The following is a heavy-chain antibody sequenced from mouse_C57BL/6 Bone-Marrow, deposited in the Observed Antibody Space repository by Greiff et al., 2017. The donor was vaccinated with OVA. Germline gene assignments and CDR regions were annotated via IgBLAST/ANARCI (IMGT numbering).Heavy chain of an antibody. Sequence: VQLQQSGAELVRPGASVKLSCTASGFNIKDDYMHWVKQRPEQGLEWIGWIDPENGDTEYASKFQGKATITADTSSNTAYLQLSSLTSEDTAVYYCTRGTVYAMDYWGQGTSVTVSS. V-gene: IGHV14-4*01. CDR1: GFNIKDDY. D-gene: IGHD1-1*01. CDR2: IDPENGDT. J-gene: IGHJ4*01. CDR3: TRGTVYAMDY.